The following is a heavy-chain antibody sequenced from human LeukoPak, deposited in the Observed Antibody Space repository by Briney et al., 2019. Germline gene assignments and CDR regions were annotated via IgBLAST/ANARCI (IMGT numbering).Heavy chain of an antibody. Sequence: GGSLRLSCAASGFTFGTYWMHWVRQVPGKGLVWVSRINSDGNIITYADSVKGRFTISRDNTRNMVYLQMNSLTAEDSAVYYCVAGMGNYWGQGTLVSV. D-gene: IGHD1-26*01. CDR1: GFTFGTYW. CDR3: VAGMGNY. CDR2: INSDGNII. J-gene: IGHJ4*02. V-gene: IGHV3-74*01.